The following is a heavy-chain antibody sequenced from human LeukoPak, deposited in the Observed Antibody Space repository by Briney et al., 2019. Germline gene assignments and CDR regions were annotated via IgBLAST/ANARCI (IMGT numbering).Heavy chain of an antibody. Sequence: SVKVSCKASGGTFSSYAISWVRQAPGQGLEWMGGIIPIFGTANYAQKFQGRVTITADESTSTAYMELSSLRSEDTAVYYCARENPDIVVVPAAIRAYYYGMDVWGQGTTVAVSS. CDR3: ARENPDIVVVPAAIRAYYYGMDV. J-gene: IGHJ6*02. D-gene: IGHD2-2*02. CDR1: GGTFSSYA. V-gene: IGHV1-69*01. CDR2: IIPIFGTA.